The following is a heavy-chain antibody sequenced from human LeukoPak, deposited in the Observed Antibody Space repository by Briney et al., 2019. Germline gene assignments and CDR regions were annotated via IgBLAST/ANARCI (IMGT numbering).Heavy chain of an antibody. D-gene: IGHD6-19*01. Sequence: GGSLRLSCAASGFGIGSYWMSWVRQAPGKGLEWVAIIKQDGSETLYADSVRDHFTISRDNAKSSAYLQMNSLRVEDTAVYFCAGGRGWLIDYWGQGALVTVSS. CDR3: AGGRGWLIDY. CDR2: IKQDGSET. V-gene: IGHV3-7*01. CDR1: GFGIGSYW. J-gene: IGHJ4*02.